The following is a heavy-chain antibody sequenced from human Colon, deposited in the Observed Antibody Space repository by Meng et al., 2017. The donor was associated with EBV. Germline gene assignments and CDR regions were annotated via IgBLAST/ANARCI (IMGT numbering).Heavy chain of an antibody. CDR1: GFTFSDYY. Sequence: QVLLVVYGGGFVKPGWSLTLSLAASGFTFSDYYMSWFRQAPGKGLEWLSYISPSGTSIYYADSVRGRFTLSRDNAKNSLYLQMNSLRADDTAVYYCARDEVGIGNNGYDFWGQGTLVTVSS. D-gene: IGHD2-21*01. V-gene: IGHV3-11*01. J-gene: IGHJ4*02. CDR3: ARDEVGIGNNGYDF. CDR2: ISPSGTSI.